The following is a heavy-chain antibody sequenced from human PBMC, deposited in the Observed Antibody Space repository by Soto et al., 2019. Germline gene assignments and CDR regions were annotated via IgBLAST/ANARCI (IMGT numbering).Heavy chain of an antibody. CDR2: INAGNGNT. CDR1: GYTFTGYA. CDR3: ARVGDYYGSVFDY. D-gene: IGHD3-10*01. V-gene: IGHV1-3*01. Sequence: ASVKVSCKASGYTFTGYAMHWVRQAPGQRLEWMGWINAGNGNTKYSQKFQGRVSITRDTSASTAYMELSSLRSEDTAVYYCARVGDYYGSVFDYWGQGTLVTVSS. J-gene: IGHJ4*02.